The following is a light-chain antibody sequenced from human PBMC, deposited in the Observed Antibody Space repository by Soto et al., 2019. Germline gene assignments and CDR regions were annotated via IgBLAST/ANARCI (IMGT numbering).Light chain of an antibody. J-gene: IGKJ1*01. V-gene: IGKV3-11*01. CDR2: DAS. Sequence: EIVLTQSPATLSLSPGERATLSCRASQSVGNYLAWYQQKPGQAPRLLIYDASIRATGIPASISGSGSGTDFTLTISSLEPEDFAVYYCQQRSYWWTFGRGTKVEIK. CDR1: QSVGNY. CDR3: QQRSYWWT.